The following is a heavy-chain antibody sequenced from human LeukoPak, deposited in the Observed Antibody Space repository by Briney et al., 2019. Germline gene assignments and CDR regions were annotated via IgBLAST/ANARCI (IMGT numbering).Heavy chain of an antibody. D-gene: IGHD3-22*01. CDR3: ARGPYSYDSSGAFDI. J-gene: IGHJ3*02. CDR1: GGSISSYY. V-gene: IGHV4-59*01. CDR2: IYYSGST. Sequence: PSETLSLTCTVSGGSISSYYWSWIRQPPGKGLVWIGYIYYSGSTNYNPSLKSRVTISVDTSKNQFSLKLSSVTAADTAVYYCARGPYSYDSSGAFDIWGQGTMVAVSS.